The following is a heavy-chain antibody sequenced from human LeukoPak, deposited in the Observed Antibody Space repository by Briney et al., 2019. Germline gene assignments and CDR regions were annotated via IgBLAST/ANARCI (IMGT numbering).Heavy chain of an antibody. J-gene: IGHJ5*02. V-gene: IGHV1-24*01. CDR1: GYTLTELS. Sequence: ASVKVSCKVSGYTLTELSMHWVRQAPGKGLEWMGGFDPEDGETIYAQKFQGRVTITADESTSTAYMELSSLRSEDTAVYYCARSANYYGSGSSSWGQGTLVTVSS. CDR3: ARSANYYGSGSSS. D-gene: IGHD3-10*01. CDR2: FDPEDGET.